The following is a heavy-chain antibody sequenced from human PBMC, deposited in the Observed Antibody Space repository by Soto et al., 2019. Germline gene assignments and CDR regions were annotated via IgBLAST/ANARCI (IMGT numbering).Heavy chain of an antibody. CDR1: GFTFSNYG. J-gene: IGHJ4*02. CDR3: AKDGAPRYCSRSSCHPAGAY. D-gene: IGHD2-15*01. V-gene: IGHV3-30*18. Sequence: QVQLVESGGGVVQPGRSLRLSCAGSGFTFSNYGLHWVRQAPGKGLEWVAVISYDGSHKYYADSVKGRFTISRDNSNILLCQEMDSLRAEDTAVYYCAKDGAPRYCSRSSCHPAGAYCGQGTLVTVSS. CDR2: ISYDGSHK.